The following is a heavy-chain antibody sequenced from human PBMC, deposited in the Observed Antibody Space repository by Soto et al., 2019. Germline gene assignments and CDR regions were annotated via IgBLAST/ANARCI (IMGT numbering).Heavy chain of an antibody. D-gene: IGHD3-10*01. CDR1: GCSISGYS. CDR2: ISNSGTA. CDR3: ASSGAGSGDY. J-gene: IGHJ4*02. V-gene: IGHV4-59*01. Sequence: XETLSLTCTVSGCSISGYSWSWIRQPPGRGLEWIGHISNSGTANYNPSLKSRVTMSVDTSKNQISLKVTSVTAADTAVYYCASSGAGSGDYWGQGNLVTVSS.